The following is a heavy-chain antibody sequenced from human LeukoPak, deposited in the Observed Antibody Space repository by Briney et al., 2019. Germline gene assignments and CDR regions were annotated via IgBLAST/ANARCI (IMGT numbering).Heavy chain of an antibody. V-gene: IGHV4-34*01. CDR1: GGSFSGYY. D-gene: IGHD6-13*01. CDR2: INHSGST. J-gene: IGHJ4*02. Sequence: SETLSLTCAVYGGSFSGYYWSWIRQPPGKGLEWIGEINHSGSTNYNPSLKSRVTISVDTSKNQFSLKLSSVTAADTAVYYCARGEKAGPGDYWGQGTLVTVSS. CDR3: ARGEKAGPGDY.